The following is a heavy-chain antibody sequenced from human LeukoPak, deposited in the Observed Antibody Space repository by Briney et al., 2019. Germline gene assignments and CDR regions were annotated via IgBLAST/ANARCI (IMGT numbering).Heavy chain of an antibody. V-gene: IGHV3-48*03. CDR1: GFTFSSYE. Sequence: GGSLRLSCAASGFTFSSYEMNWVRQAPGKGLEWVSYISRRGTTRYYADSVKGRFTISRDNSKNTLYLQMNSLRAEDTAVYYCAKWKYGSDFGYFDYWGQGTLVTVSS. CDR3: AKWKYGSDFGYFDY. CDR2: ISRRGTTR. D-gene: IGHD3-10*01. J-gene: IGHJ4*02.